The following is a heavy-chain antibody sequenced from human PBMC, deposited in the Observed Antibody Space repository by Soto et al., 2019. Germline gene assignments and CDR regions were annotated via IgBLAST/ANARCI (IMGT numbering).Heavy chain of an antibody. Sequence: QVQLVQSGDEVKKPGASVKVSCKASGYIFVNYGIAWVRQAPGQGLEWMGWISPYTGNTHSATKVQGRLTMTTDTSTSTAYMDLGSVTSDDTAVYYYVMVDNYVTPTPQDVWGQGTTVTVSS. V-gene: IGHV1-18*01. D-gene: IGHD3-16*01. CDR1: GYIFVNYG. CDR2: ISPYTGNT. CDR3: VMVDNYVTPTPQDV. J-gene: IGHJ6*02.